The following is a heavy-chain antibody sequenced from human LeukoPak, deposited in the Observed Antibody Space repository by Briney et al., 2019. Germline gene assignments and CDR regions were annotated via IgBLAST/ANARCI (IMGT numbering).Heavy chain of an antibody. Sequence: GASVKVSRKVSGYTLTELSMHWVRQAPGKGLEWMGGFDPEDGETIYAQKFQGRVTMTEDTSTDTAYMELSSLRSEDTAVYYCATDGGRSIAAAGTVYYFDYWGQGTLVTVSS. D-gene: IGHD6-13*01. CDR2: FDPEDGET. V-gene: IGHV1-24*01. J-gene: IGHJ4*02. CDR1: GYTLTELS. CDR3: ATDGGRSIAAAGTVYYFDY.